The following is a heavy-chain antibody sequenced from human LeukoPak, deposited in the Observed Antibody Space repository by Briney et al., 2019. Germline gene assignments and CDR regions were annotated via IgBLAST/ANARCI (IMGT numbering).Heavy chain of an antibody. V-gene: IGHV3-7*01. Sequence: PGGSLRLSCAASGFTFSSYWMSWVRQAPGKGLEWVANIKQDGSEKYYVDSVKGRFTISRDNAKNSLYLQMNSLRAEDTAVYYCARGTPSEYYYGSGSYDYWGQGTLVTVSS. CDR2: IKQDGSEK. CDR1: GFTFSSYW. D-gene: IGHD3-10*01. CDR3: ARGTPSEYYYGSGSYDY. J-gene: IGHJ4*02.